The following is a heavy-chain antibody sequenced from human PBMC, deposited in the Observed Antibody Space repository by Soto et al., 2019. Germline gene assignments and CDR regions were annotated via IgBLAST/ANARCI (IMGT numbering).Heavy chain of an antibody. J-gene: IGHJ4*02. CDR3: AREGSGTSFFDY. V-gene: IGHV4-4*01. Sequence: QVQLQESGPGLVKPSGTLSLTCAVSGGSISSSNWWSWVRQPPGKGLEWIGETQHSGTTNYNPSHKIRVTISVDKSKNQFSVKLRSVTDADTALYCCAREGSGTSFFDYWGQGTLVTVSS. CDR2: TQHSGTT. D-gene: IGHD3-10*01. CDR1: GGSISSSNW.